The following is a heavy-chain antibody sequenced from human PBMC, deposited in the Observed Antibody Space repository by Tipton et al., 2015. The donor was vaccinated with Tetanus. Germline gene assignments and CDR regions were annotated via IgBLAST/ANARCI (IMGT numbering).Heavy chain of an antibody. V-gene: IGHV4-39*01. Sequence: LRLSCTVSGGSICGGTLYWGWIRQPPGKGLEWIGSIYESGDTYYIPSLKSRVTISVDTSKNQFSLNLNSMAAADTGVYYCARHQSGYFTPFDYWGQGNLVTVSS. CDR3: ARHQSGYFTPFDY. CDR1: GGSICGGTLY. D-gene: IGHD3-3*01. CDR2: IYESGDT. J-gene: IGHJ4*02.